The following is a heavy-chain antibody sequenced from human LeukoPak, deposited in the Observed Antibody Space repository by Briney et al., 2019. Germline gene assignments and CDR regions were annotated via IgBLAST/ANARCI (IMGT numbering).Heavy chain of an antibody. D-gene: IGHD3-10*01. CDR2: IDSSGSNI. Sequence: GSLRLSCAASGFTFSSYDMNWVRQAPGKGLEWLSYIDSSGSNIYYADSVKGRFTISRDNAKASLFLQVHSLRAGDTAMYYCARENYYGSGGYDHWGQGTLVTVSS. J-gene: IGHJ4*02. V-gene: IGHV3-48*01. CDR1: GFTFSSYD. CDR3: ARENYYGSGGYDH.